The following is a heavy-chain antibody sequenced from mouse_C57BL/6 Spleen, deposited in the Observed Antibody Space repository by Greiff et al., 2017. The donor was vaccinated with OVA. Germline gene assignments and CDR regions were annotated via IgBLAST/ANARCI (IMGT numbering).Heavy chain of an antibody. V-gene: IGHV1-15*01. CDR3: TRWGYGSSLDY. D-gene: IGHD1-1*01. CDR1: GYTFTDYE. Sequence: VQRVESGAELVRPGASVTLSCKASGYTFTDYEMHWVKQTPVHGLEWIGAIDPETGGTAYNQKFKGKAILTADKSSSTAYMELRSLTSEDSAVYYCTRWGYGSSLDYWGQGTTLTVSS. CDR2: IDPETGGT. J-gene: IGHJ2*01.